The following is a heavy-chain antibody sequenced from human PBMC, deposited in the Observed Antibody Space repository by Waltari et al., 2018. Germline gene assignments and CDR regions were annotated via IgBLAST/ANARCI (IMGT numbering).Heavy chain of an antibody. CDR2: IYHRGST. J-gene: IGHJ4*02. CDR1: GDSITDGYH. D-gene: IGHD3-3*02. CDR3: ARDFIFGVLIRPAF. Sequence: QVQLQESGPGLVEPSGTMSLTCSVSGDSITDGYHWGWIRQSPGKGLEWIGSIYHRGSTYYNPSLESRVSVSVDTSKNQFSLRLDSVTAADTAIYYCARDFIFGVLIRPAFWGRESWSPSPQ. V-gene: IGHV4-38-2*02.